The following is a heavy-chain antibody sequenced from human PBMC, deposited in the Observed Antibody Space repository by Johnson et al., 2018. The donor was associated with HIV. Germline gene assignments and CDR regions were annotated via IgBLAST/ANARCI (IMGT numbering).Heavy chain of an antibody. V-gene: IGHV3-15*01. D-gene: IGHD4-23*01. Sequence: VQLVESGGGVVQPGRSLRLSCAVSGIIFSHYGMHWVRQAPGKGLEWVGRIKSKTDGGTTDYAAPVKGRFTISRDDSKNTLYLQMNSLKTEDTAVYYCTTKTTVVTLGFDIWGQGTMVTVSS. J-gene: IGHJ3*02. CDR3: TTKTTVVTLGFDI. CDR2: IKSKTDGGTT. CDR1: GIIFSHYG.